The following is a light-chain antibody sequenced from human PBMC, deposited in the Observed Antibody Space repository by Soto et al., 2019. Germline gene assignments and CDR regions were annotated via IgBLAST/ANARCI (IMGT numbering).Light chain of an antibody. CDR1: QSINNW. Sequence: DIQMNQSPSTLSASVGDRVTITCRASQSINNWLAWYQQKPGKAPKLFIFKASTLEIGVPSRFSGSGSGTELTLSISSLQPDDFATYFCQQYESFPRTFGQGTKVEMK. CDR2: KAS. CDR3: QQYESFPRT. J-gene: IGKJ1*01. V-gene: IGKV1-5*03.